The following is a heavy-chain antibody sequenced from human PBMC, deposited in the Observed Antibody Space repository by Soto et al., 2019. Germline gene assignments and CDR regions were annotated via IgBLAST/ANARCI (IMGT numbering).Heavy chain of an antibody. CDR3: ARHPRYFSYYHYMDV. CDR2: IYYSGST. Sequence: SETLSLTCTVSGGSISSSSYYWGWIRQPPGKGLEWIGSIYYSGSTYYNPSLKSRVTISVDSSKSQFSLKLSSVTAADTAVYYCARHPRYFSYYHYMDVSGKGTTVTVSS. D-gene: IGHD3-9*01. J-gene: IGHJ6*03. CDR1: GGSISSSSYY. V-gene: IGHV4-39*01.